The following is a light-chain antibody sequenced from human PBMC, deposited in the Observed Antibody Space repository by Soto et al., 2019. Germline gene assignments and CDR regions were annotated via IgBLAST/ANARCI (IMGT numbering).Light chain of an antibody. J-gene: IGLJ1*01. CDR3: SSYTSSSTLYV. V-gene: IGLV2-14*01. Sequence: QSVLTQPASVSGSPGQSITISCAGTSSDIGGYNYVSWYQQHPGKAPKVMIYEVSNRPSGVSNRLSGSKSGNTASPTISGLQAEDEADYYCSSYTSSSTLYVFGTGTKVTVL. CDR1: SSDIGGYNY. CDR2: EVS.